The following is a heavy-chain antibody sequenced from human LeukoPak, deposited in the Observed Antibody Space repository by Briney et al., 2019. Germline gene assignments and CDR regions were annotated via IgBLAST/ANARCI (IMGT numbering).Heavy chain of an antibody. V-gene: IGHV3-11*01. CDR1: GFTFSDYY. D-gene: IGHD3-9*01. J-gene: IGHJ5*02. CDR3: ARDLRDYDILTGYYIS. CDR2: TSSSGSTI. Sequence: PGGSMRLASAASGFTFSDYYMSWIRQAPGKGLEWVSYTSSSGSTIYYADSVKGRFTISRDNAKNSLYLQMNSLRAEDTAVYYCARDLRDYDILTGYYISWGQGTLVTVSS.